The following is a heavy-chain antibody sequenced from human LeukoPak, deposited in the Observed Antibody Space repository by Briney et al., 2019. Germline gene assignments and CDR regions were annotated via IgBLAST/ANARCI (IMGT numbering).Heavy chain of an antibody. Sequence: ASVKVSCKASGYTFSSYGFSWVRQAPGQGLEWMGWINAYNGNTNYAQNLQGRVTMTTDTSTSTAYMELRSLRSDDTAVYYCARRQGTTLNFDYWGQGTLVTGSS. CDR2: INAYNGNT. CDR3: ARRQGTTLNFDY. CDR1: GYTFSSYG. J-gene: IGHJ4*02. D-gene: IGHD1-1*01. V-gene: IGHV1-18*01.